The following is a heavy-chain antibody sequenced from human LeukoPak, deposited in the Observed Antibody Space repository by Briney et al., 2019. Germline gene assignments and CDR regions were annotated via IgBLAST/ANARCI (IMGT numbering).Heavy chain of an antibody. D-gene: IGHD3-22*01. CDR2: MNPNSGNT. J-gene: IGHJ2*01. CDR1: GYTFTSYD. CDR3: ARHVSYSSGYYAPQDWYFDL. V-gene: IGHV1-8*01. Sequence: ASVKVSCKASGYTFTSYDINWVRQATGQGLEWMGWMNPNSGNTGYAQKFQGRVTMTRNTSISTAYMELSSLRSEDTAVYYCARHVSYSSGYYAPQDWYFDLWGRGTLVTVSS.